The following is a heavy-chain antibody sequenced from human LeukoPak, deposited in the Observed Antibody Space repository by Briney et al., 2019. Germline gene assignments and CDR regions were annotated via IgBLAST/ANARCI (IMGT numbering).Heavy chain of an antibody. CDR1: AGSISSYY. CDR3: ARQTGTEWFDP. J-gene: IGHJ5*02. Sequence: PSETLSLTCTVSAGSISSYYWSWIRQPPGKGLEWIGYIYYSGSTYYNPSLKSRVTISVDTSKNQFSLKLSSVTAADTAVYYCARQTGTEWFDPWGQGTLVTVSS. D-gene: IGHD1/OR15-1a*01. CDR2: IYYSGST. V-gene: IGHV4-59*08.